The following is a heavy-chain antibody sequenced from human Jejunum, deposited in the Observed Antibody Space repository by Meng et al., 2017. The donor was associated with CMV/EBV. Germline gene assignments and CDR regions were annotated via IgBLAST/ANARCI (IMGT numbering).Heavy chain of an antibody. D-gene: IGHD4-11*01. J-gene: IGHJ4*02. V-gene: IGHV2-5*02. Sequence: QITWKESGPTLVKPTQTLTLTCTFSGFSLTTSGVGVGWIRQPPGKALEWLALIYWDDDKRYSPSLKSRLAITKDTSKNQVVLTMTNLDPVDTAIYYCAHRPTTGWFFDYWGQGTLVTVSS. CDR2: IYWDDDK. CDR3: AHRPTTGWFFDY. CDR1: GFSLTTSGVG.